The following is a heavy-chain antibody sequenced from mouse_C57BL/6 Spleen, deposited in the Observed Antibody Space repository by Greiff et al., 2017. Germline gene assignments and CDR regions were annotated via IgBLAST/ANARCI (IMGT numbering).Heavy chain of an antibody. V-gene: IGHV5-6*01. J-gene: IGHJ3*01. CDR1: GFTFSSYG. D-gene: IGHD1-1*01. CDR3: ARHYYGSSYEAWFAY. Sequence: VQLKESGGDLVKPGGSLKLSCAASGFTFSSYGMSWVRQTPDKRLEWVATISSGGSYTYYPHRVKGRFTISRDNAKNTLYLQMRSLKSEDTAMYYCARHYYGSSYEAWFAYWGQGTLVTVSA. CDR2: ISSGGSYT.